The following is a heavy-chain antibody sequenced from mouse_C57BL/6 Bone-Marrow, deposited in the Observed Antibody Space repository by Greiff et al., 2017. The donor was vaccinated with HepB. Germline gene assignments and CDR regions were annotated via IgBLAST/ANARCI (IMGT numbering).Heavy chain of an antibody. Sequence: QVQLQQPGAELVKPGASVKLSCKASGYTFTSYWMHWVKQRPGQGLEWIGMIHPNSGSTNYNEKFKSKATLTVDKSSSTAYMQLSSLTSEDSAVYYCARPRRYGSSSYWYFDVWGTGTTVTVSS. V-gene: IGHV1-64*01. J-gene: IGHJ1*03. D-gene: IGHD1-1*01. CDR1: GYTFTSYW. CDR3: ARPRRYGSSSYWYFDV. CDR2: IHPNSGST.